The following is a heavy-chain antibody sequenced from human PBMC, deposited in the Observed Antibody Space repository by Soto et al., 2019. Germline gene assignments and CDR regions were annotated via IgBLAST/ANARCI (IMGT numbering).Heavy chain of an antibody. D-gene: IGHD6-19*01. CDR3: ARRYSSGWYYFDY. CDR2: INHRGIT. J-gene: IGHJ4*02. V-gene: IGHV4-34*01. Sequence: PSETLSLTCAVYGESFSGYSWNWIRQPPGKGPEWIGEINHRGITNYNPSLKSRVTILVDTSKNQFSLNLSSVTAADTAVYYCARRYSSGWYYFDYWGQGTQVT. CDR1: GESFSGYS.